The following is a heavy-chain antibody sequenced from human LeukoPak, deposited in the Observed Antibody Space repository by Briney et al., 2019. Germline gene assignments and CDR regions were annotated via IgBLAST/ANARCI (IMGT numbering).Heavy chain of an antibody. Sequence: ASVKVSCKASGYAFSNYGISWVRHAPGQGLEWVGWIRGDNGNTNYAQKLQGRVTMTTDTSTSTAYMELRSLRSDDTAVYYCASFTVTTDGASYYYYYMDVWGKGTTVTVSS. CDR3: ASFTVTTDGASYYYYYMDV. CDR2: IRGDNGNT. D-gene: IGHD4-17*01. J-gene: IGHJ6*03. V-gene: IGHV1-18*01. CDR1: GYAFSNYG.